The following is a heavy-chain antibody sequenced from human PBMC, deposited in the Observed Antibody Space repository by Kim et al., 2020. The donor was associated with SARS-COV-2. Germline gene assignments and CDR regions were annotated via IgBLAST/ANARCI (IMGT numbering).Heavy chain of an antibody. CDR3: ARAYYYDSSGSRYYYYGMDV. Sequence: GGSLRLSCAASGFTFSSYSMNWVRQAPGKGLEWVSSISSSSSYIYYADSVKGRFTISRDNAKNSLYLQMNSLRAEDTAVYYCARAYYYDSSGSRYYYYGMDVWGQGTTVTVSS. CDR1: GFTFSSYS. J-gene: IGHJ6*02. CDR2: ISSSSSYI. D-gene: IGHD3-22*01. V-gene: IGHV3-21*01.